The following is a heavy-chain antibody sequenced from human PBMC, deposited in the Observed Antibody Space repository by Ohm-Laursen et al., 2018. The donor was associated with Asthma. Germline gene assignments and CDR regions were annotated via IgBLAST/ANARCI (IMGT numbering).Heavy chain of an antibody. V-gene: IGHV1-69*13. CDR1: GYTFTSYA. CDR2: INSVFGTS. CDR3: ARKAGSCISSNWYSLDF. Sequence: SVKVSCKASGYTFTSYAMNWVRQAPGQGLEWLGGINSVFGTSTYAQKFHDRFTITADESTSTVYMTLSSLTSEDTAVYYCARKAGSCISSNWYSLDFWGQGTLVTVSS. D-gene: IGHD4-11*01. J-gene: IGHJ4*02.